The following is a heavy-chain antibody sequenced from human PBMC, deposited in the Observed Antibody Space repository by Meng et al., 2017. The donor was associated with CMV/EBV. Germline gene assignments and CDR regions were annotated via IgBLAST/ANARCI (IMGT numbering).Heavy chain of an antibody. CDR1: GFTFSSYE. V-gene: IGHV3-48*03. D-gene: IGHD4-23*01. Sequence: GESLKISCAASGFTFSSYEMNWVRRAPGKGLEWVSYISPTGSTTYYADSMKGRFTISRDNAKNSLYLQMNSLREEDTAVYYCARVGRWGGYWGQGTLVTVSS. CDR2: ISPTGSTT. CDR3: ARVGRWGGY. J-gene: IGHJ4*02.